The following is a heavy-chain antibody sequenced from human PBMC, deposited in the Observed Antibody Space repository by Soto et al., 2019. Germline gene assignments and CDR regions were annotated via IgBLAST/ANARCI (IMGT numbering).Heavy chain of an antibody. CDR3: ARSTWYSSGWRSAETYYFDS. V-gene: IGHV5-51*01. D-gene: IGHD6-19*01. Sequence: GESLKLSCKGSGYSFTSYWIGWVRQMPGKGLGWMGIIYPGDSDTRYSPSFQGQVTISADKSISTAYLQWSSLKASDTAMYYCARSTWYSSGWRSAETYYFDSWGQGTLVTVSS. CDR2: IYPGDSDT. CDR1: GYSFTSYW. J-gene: IGHJ4*02.